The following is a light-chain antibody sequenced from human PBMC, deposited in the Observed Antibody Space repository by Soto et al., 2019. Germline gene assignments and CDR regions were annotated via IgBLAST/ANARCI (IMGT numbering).Light chain of an antibody. Sequence: IQMTQSPSSLSASVGDRVSITCRASQGISNELGWYQQRPGKAPKVLIYGASNLQSGVPSRFSGSASGTDFTLTISSLQPEDFATYYCLQDYTYPWTFGQGTKVEMK. V-gene: IGKV1-6*01. CDR2: GAS. CDR1: QGISNE. CDR3: LQDYTYPWT. J-gene: IGKJ1*01.